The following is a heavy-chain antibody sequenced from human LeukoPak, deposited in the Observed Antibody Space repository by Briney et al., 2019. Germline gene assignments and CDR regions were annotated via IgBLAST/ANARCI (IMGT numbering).Heavy chain of an antibody. J-gene: IGHJ4*02. Sequence: GGSLRLSCAASGFTFSSYSMNWVRQAPGKGLEWVSYISSSSSTIYYADSVKGRFTISRDNAKNSLYLQMNSLRTEDTALYYCAKDTAVYSGYGQFDYWGQGTLVTVSS. CDR3: AKDTAVYSGYGQFDY. D-gene: IGHD5-12*01. CDR1: GFTFSSYS. V-gene: IGHV3-48*01. CDR2: ISSSSSTI.